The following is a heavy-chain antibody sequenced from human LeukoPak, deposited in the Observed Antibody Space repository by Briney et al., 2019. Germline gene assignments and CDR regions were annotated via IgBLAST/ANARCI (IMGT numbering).Heavy chain of an antibody. Sequence: ASVKVSCKASGYTFTSYDINWVRQATGQGLEWMGWINPNNGGANYAQKFQGRVTMTRDTSISTAYMELSSLRSDDTAVYYCARDGNFDYWGQGTLVTVSS. CDR3: ARDGNFDY. CDR2: INPNNGGA. J-gene: IGHJ4*02. D-gene: IGHD1-1*01. V-gene: IGHV1-2*02. CDR1: GYTFTSYD.